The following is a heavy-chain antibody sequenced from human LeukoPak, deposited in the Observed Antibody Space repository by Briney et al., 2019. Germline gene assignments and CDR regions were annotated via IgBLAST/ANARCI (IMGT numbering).Heavy chain of an antibody. CDR3: ARDFPPEPEVVTKRYFDY. CDR1: GFTFSSYS. Sequence: GGSLRLSCAATGFTFSSYSMNWVRQAPGKGLEWVSSISSSSSYIYYADSVKGRFTISRDNAKNSLYLQMNSLRAEDTAVYYCARDFPPEPEVVTKRYFDYGGQGTLVTVAS. CDR2: ISSSSSYI. D-gene: IGHD2-21*02. V-gene: IGHV3-21*01. J-gene: IGHJ4*02.